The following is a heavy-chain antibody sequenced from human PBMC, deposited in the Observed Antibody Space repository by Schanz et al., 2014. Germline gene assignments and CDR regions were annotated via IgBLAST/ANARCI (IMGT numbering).Heavy chain of an antibody. J-gene: IGHJ2*01. CDR1: GYTFTGYY. V-gene: IGHV1-2*02. D-gene: IGHD6-6*01. Sequence: QVQLVQSGAEAKKPGASVKVSCKASGYTFTGYYMHWVRQAPGQGLEWMGWINPNSGGTNYAQKFQGGVTMTRDTSISTAYMELSRLRSDDTAVYYCARAGQDFEYSSLSPIWYFDLWGRGTLVTVSS. CDR2: INPNSGGT. CDR3: ARAGQDFEYSSLSPIWYFDL.